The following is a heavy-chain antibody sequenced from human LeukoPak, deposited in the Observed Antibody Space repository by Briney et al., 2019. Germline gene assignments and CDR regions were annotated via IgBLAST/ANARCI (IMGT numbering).Heavy chain of an antibody. CDR3: AKGTGSSTSCYDY. CDR1: GGTFSSYA. V-gene: IGHV1-69*04. J-gene: IGHJ4*02. CDR2: IIPILGIA. Sequence: SVKVSCKASGGTFSSYAISWVRQAPGQGLEWMGRIIPILGIANYAQKFQGRVTITADKSTSTAYMELSSLRSEDTAVYYCAKGTGSSTSCYDYWGQGALVTVSS. D-gene: IGHD2-2*01.